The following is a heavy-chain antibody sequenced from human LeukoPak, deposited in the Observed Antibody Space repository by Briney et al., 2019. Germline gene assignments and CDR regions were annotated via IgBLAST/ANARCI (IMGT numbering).Heavy chain of an antibody. V-gene: IGHV3-7*05. CDR1: GFSFSNYW. J-gene: IGHJ4*02. Sequence: GGSLRLSCAASGFSFSNYWLSWVRQAPGKGLEWVANIKQDGSAISYVDSVKGRFTTSRDNSNNSLYLQINSLRAEDTAVYYCARNRGAGGGYFDYWGQGALVTVSS. CDR2: IKQDGSAI. CDR3: ARNRGAGGGYFDY. D-gene: IGHD3-16*01.